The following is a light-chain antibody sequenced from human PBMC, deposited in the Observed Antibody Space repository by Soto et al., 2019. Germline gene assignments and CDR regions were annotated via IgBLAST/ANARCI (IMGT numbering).Light chain of an antibody. Sequence: QSALTQPPSASGSPGQSVTISCTGTSSDVGGYNYVSWYQQHPGKAPKLMIYEVSKRPSGVPDRLSGSKSGNTASLTVSGLEVEDEADYYCASYTGSDTLVFGGGTQLTVL. V-gene: IGLV2-8*01. CDR2: EVS. CDR1: SSDVGGYNY. J-gene: IGLJ2*01. CDR3: ASYTGSDTLV.